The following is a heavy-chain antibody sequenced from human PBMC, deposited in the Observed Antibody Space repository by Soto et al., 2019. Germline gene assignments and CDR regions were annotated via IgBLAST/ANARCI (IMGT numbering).Heavy chain of an antibody. CDR2: IYYSGST. D-gene: IGHD2-21*01. V-gene: IGHV4-31*03. Sequence: SGTLSLTYTVSGGSISSGGYYWSWIRQHPGKGLEWIGYIYYSGSTYYNPSLKSRVTISVDTSKNQFSLKLSSVTAADTAVYYCARGIPPYYFDDRGKGALRTVFS. CDR3: ARGIPPYYFDD. CDR1: GGSISSGGYY. J-gene: IGHJ4*02.